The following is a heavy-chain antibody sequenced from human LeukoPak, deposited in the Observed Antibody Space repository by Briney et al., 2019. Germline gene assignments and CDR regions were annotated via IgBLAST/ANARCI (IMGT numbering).Heavy chain of an antibody. V-gene: IGHV1-18*01. CDR2: ISAYNGNT. J-gene: IGHJ4*02. Sequence: ASVTVSCKAAGYTFTSYGISWARQAPGQGFEWMGWISAYNGNTNYAQKLQGRVTMTTDTSTSTAYMELRSLRSDDTAVYYCARLPTVPGSLGYCTAGSDYWGQGTLVTVSS. CDR3: ARLPTVPGSLGYCTAGSDY. D-gene: IGHD2-8*02. CDR1: GYTFTSYG.